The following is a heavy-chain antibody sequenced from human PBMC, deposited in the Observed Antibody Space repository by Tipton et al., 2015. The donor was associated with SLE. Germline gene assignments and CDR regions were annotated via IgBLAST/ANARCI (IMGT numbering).Heavy chain of an antibody. J-gene: IGHJ4*02. CDR3: ARDITTPGDFLYFDF. CDR2: IFYSGTS. V-gene: IGHV4-59*01. Sequence: TLSLTCTVSGGSISSDYWSWLRQPPGKGLEWIGQIFYSGTSLYNPSLKNRVTMSVDTSNNHFSLELSSVTAADTAVYYCARDITTPGDFLYFDFWGQGILVTVSS. D-gene: IGHD7-27*01. CDR1: GGSISSDY.